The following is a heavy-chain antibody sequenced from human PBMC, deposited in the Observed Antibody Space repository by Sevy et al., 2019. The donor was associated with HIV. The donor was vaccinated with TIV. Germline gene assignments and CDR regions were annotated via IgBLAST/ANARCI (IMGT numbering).Heavy chain of an antibody. CDR1: GYTFTSYG. Sequence: ASVKVSCKASGYTFTSYGISWVRQAPGQGLEWMGWISAYNGNTNYAQKLQGRVTITTDTSTSTAYMELRSLRSDDTAVYYCARDRAPSFSIFGVVTLGYWGQGTLVTVSS. D-gene: IGHD3-3*01. CDR3: ARDRAPSFSIFGVVTLGY. J-gene: IGHJ4*02. CDR2: ISAYNGNT. V-gene: IGHV1-18*01.